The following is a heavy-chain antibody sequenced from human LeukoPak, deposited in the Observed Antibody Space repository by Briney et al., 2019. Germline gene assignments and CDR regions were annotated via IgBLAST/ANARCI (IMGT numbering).Heavy chain of an antibody. V-gene: IGHV4-31*03. CDR2: IYYSGST. D-gene: IGHD5-24*01. CDR1: GGSISSGGYY. CDR3: ARGAMTTTSTFDY. Sequence: ASETLSLTCTVSGGSISSGGYYWSWLRQHPGKGLDWSGYIYYSGSTYYNPSLKSRVTLSVDTSKNQFSLKLSSVTAADTAVYYCARGAMTTTSTFDYWGQGTLVTVSS. J-gene: IGHJ4*02.